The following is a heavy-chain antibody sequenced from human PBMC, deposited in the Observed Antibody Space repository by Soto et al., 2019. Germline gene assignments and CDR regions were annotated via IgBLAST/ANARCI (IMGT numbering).Heavy chain of an antibody. CDR2: ISYGGTT. V-gene: IGHV4-39*02. CDR1: GGSISSSPYY. CDR3: ARLGGFYQAFDS. D-gene: IGHD3-22*01. J-gene: IGHJ4*02. Sequence: SETLSLTCTVSGGSISSSPYYWGWIRQPPGKGLEWIGSISYGGTTFSNPSLQSRVAISIDTSKNHFSLKLTSVTAADTAVYYCARLGGFYQAFDSWGQGTLVTVSS.